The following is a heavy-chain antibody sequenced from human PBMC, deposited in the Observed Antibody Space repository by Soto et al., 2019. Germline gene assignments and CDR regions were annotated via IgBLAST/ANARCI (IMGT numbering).Heavy chain of an antibody. Sequence: HPGGSLRLSCVGSGFNIFSYAMSCVRQAPGRGLEWVSSISAGGDSTYYAASVKGLFTISRDNSKNTLYLQMNSLRAEDTAVYYCAKFAPPTYYYESSGYYPDYWGQGTLVTVSS. CDR3: AKFAPPTYYYESSGYYPDY. CDR1: GFNIFSYA. J-gene: IGHJ4*02. D-gene: IGHD3-22*01. V-gene: IGHV3-23*01. CDR2: ISAGGDST.